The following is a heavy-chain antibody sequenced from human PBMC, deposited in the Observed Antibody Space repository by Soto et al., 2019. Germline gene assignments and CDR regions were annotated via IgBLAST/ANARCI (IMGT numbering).Heavy chain of an antibody. D-gene: IGHD2-21*02. CDR1: GGSISSGGYY. CDR3: TTDGFAVTAIDY. V-gene: IGHV4-31*03. J-gene: IGHJ4*02. CDR2: IYYSGTT. Sequence: SETLSLTCTVSGGSISSGGYYWSWIRQHPGKGLEWIGYIYYSGTTDYAAPVNGRFTISRDDSKDTLYLQMNSLKTEDTAVYYCTTDGFAVTAIDYWGQGTLVTVSS.